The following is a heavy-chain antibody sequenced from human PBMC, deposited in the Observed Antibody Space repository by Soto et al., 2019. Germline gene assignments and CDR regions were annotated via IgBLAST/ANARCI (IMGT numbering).Heavy chain of an antibody. J-gene: IGHJ6*02. D-gene: IGHD5-12*01. V-gene: IGHV3-30*18. CDR3: AKVEMATXDYYYYGMDV. Sequence: PGGSLRLSCAASGFTFSSYGMHWVRQAPGKGLEWVAVISYDGSNKYYADSVKGRFTISRDNSKNTLYLQMNSLRAEDTAVYYCAKVEMATXDYYYYGMDVWGQGTTVIVSS. CDR2: ISYDGSNK. CDR1: GFTFSSYG.